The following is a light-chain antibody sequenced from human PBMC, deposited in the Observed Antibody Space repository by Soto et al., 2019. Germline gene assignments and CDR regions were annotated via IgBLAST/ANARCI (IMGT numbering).Light chain of an antibody. V-gene: IGKV3-11*01. CDR2: DAY. CDR1: QTIGRS. J-gene: IGKJ3*01. CDR3: QHRSSGPLFT. Sequence: EIVLTQSPATLSLSPGERATLSCGASQTIGRSLAWYQQRPGQPPRLLIYDAYYRATGIPARFSGDESGTDFTLTISSLEPEDFAVYYCQHRSSGPLFTFGPGTKVDIK.